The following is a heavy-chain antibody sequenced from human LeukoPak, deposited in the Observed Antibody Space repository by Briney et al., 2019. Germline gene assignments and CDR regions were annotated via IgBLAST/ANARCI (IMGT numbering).Heavy chain of an antibody. J-gene: IGHJ3*02. CDR3: ARDPLYYYDGDAFDI. V-gene: IGHV3-11*01. Sequence: PGGSLRLSCAASGSTFSDYYMSWIRQAPGKGLEWVSYISSSGSTTYYADSVKGRFTISRDNAKNSLSLQMNSLRAEDTAVYYCARDPLYYYDGDAFDIWGQGTTVTVSS. CDR1: GSTFSDYY. D-gene: IGHD3-22*01. CDR2: ISSSGSTT.